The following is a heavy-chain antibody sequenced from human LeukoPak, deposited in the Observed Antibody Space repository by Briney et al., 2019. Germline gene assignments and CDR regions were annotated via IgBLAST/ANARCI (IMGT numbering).Heavy chain of an antibody. CDR2: INPNSGGT. J-gene: IGHJ4*02. CDR1: GYTLTELS. Sequence: ASVKVSCKVSGYTLTELSMHWVRQAPGQGLEWMGWINPNSGGTNYAQKFQGWVTMTRDTSISTAYTELSRLRSDDTAVYYCARAPLPSSSSWRFFDYWGQGTLVTVSS. V-gene: IGHV1-2*04. D-gene: IGHD6-13*01. CDR3: ARAPLPSSSSWRFFDY.